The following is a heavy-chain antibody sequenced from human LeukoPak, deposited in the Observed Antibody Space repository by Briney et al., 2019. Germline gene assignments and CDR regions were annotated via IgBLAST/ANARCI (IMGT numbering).Heavy chain of an antibody. CDR1: GGSISSYY. D-gene: IGHD1-26*01. CDR3: ARGGSYSLLGYYYMDV. V-gene: IGHV4-4*07. CDR2: IYTSGST. J-gene: IGHJ6*03. Sequence: SETLSLTYTVSGGSISSYYWSWIRQPAGKGLEWIGRIYTSGSTNYNPSLKSRVTMSVDTSKNQFSLKLSSVTAADTAVYYCARGGSYSLLGYYYMDVWGKGTTVTVSS.